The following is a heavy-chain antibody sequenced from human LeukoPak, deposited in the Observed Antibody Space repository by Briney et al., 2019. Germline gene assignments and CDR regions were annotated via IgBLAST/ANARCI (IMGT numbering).Heavy chain of an antibody. Sequence: GGSLRLSCAASGFTFSNYAMHWVRQAPGKGLEWVAVISYDGNDKNNADSVKGRFTISRDNSKDTLYLQTNSRRAQHTAVYYCARDGDRGAAGYYFDYWGQGILVTVSS. D-gene: IGHD6-13*01. V-gene: IGHV3-30-3*01. CDR1: GFTFSNYA. CDR2: ISYDGNDK. J-gene: IGHJ4*02. CDR3: ARDGDRGAAGYYFDY.